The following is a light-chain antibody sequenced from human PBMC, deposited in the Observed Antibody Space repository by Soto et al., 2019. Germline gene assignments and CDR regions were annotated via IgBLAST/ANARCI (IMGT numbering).Light chain of an antibody. J-gene: IGLJ1*01. CDR2: DVS. CDR1: SSDFDGYNY. Sequence: QSALTQPASVSGSPGQSIAISCTGTSSDFDGYNYVSWYQQHPGKAPKLIIYDVSNRPSGVSDRFSGSKSGNTASLTISWLQAEDEADYYCSSFTSSSTYVFGGGTKVTVL. CDR3: SSFTSSSTYV. V-gene: IGLV2-14*03.